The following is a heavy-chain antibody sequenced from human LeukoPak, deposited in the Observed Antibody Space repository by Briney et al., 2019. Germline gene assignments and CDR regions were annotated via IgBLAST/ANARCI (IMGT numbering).Heavy chain of an antibody. J-gene: IGHJ4*02. CDR2: IYYSGST. V-gene: IGHV4-59*08. CDR3: ARHRGSY. D-gene: IGHD3-16*01. CDR1: GGSISSYY. Sequence: SETLSLTCTVSGGSISSYYWSWIRQPPGKGLEWIGYIYYSGSTNYNPSLKSRVTISVDTSKNQFSLKLSSVTAADTAVYYCARHRGSYWGQGTLVTVSS.